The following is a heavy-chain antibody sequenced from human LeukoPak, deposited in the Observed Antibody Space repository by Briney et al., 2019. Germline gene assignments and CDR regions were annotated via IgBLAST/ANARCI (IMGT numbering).Heavy chain of an antibody. CDR2: ISAYNGNT. J-gene: IGHJ3*02. CDR1: GYTFTSYG. Sequence: ASVKVSCKASGYTFTSYGISWVRQAPGQGLEWIGWISAYNGNTNYAQKLQGRVTMTTDTSTSTAYMELRSLRSDDTAVYYCARDRTYGDYVYAFDIWGQGTMVTVSS. CDR3: ARDRTYGDYVYAFDI. D-gene: IGHD4-17*01. V-gene: IGHV1-18*01.